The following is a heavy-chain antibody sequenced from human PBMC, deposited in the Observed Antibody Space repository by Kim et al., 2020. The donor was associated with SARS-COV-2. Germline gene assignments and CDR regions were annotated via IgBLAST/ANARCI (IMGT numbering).Heavy chain of an antibody. D-gene: IGHD3-10*01. Sequence: GGSLRLSCAASGFTFSSYSMNWVRQAPGKGLEWVSYISSSSSTIYYADSVKGRFTISRDNAKNSLYLQMNSLRDEDTAVYYCARISDHYYGSGSYYVYYFDYWGQGTLVTVSS. CDR1: GFTFSSYS. V-gene: IGHV3-48*02. CDR2: ISSSSSTI. CDR3: ARISDHYYGSGSYYVYYFDY. J-gene: IGHJ4*02.